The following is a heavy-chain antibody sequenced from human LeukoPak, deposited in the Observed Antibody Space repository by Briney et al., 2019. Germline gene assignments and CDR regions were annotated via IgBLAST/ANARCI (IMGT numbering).Heavy chain of an antibody. V-gene: IGHV1-69*01. CDR3: ARGPARISKGNWFNP. Sequence: SVKVSCKASGGTFSSYAISWVRQAPGQGLEWMGGIIPIFGTANYAQKFQGRVTITADESTSTAYMELSSLRSEDTAVYYCARGPARISKGNWFNPWGQGTLVTVSS. J-gene: IGHJ5*02. CDR1: GGTFSSYA. D-gene: IGHD2-15*01. CDR2: IIPIFGTA.